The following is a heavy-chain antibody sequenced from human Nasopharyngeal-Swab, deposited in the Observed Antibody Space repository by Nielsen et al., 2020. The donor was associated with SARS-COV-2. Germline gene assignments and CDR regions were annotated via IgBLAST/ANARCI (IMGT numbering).Heavy chain of an antibody. CDR3: AKDPTVFWSGYYLDY. CDR1: GFTFSSYG. V-gene: IGHV3-30*02. CDR2: IRYDGSNK. D-gene: IGHD3-3*01. J-gene: IGHJ4*02. Sequence: GESMKISCAASGFTFSSYGMHSVRQAPGKGLGWVAFIRYDGSNKYYADSVKGRFTISRDNSKNTLYLQMNSLRAEDTAVYYCAKDPTVFWSGYYLDYWCQGTLVTVSS.